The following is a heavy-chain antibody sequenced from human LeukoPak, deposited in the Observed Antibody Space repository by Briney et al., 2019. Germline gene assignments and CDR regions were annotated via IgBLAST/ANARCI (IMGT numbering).Heavy chain of an antibody. V-gene: IGHV4-59*08. CDR1: GGSISGSYD. J-gene: IGHJ4*02. CDR2: IYYSGST. D-gene: IGHD6-13*01. CDR3: ARLRYSSSWFRWDY. Sequence: SETLSLTCTVSGGSISGSYDWSWIRPPPGKGLEWIGYIYYSGSTNYNPSLESRITISVDTSKNQFSLKLISVTAADTAVYYCARLRYSSSWFRWDYWGQGTLVTVSS.